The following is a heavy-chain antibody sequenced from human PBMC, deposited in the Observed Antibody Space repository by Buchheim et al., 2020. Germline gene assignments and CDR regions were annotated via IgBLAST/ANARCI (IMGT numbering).Heavy chain of an antibody. CDR2: IKQDGSEK. V-gene: IGHV3-7*01. J-gene: IGHJ6*02. D-gene: IGHD5-18*01. Sequence: EVQLVESGGGLVQPGGSLRLSCAASGFTFSSYWMSWVRQAPGKGLEWVANIKQDGSEKYYVDSVKGRFTISRDKAKKSLYLQMNSLRAEDTAVYYCARDMVDTAMVFYYGMDVWGQGTT. CDR3: ARDMVDTAMVFYYGMDV. CDR1: GFTFSSYW.